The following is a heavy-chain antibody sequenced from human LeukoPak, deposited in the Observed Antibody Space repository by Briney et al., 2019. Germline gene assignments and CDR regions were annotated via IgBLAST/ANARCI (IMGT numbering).Heavy chain of an antibody. D-gene: IGHD2-15*01. CDR3: ARLYCSGGSCYLYAFDI. Sequence: GASVKVSCKASGGTFSSYAISWVRQAPGQGLEWMGGIIPIFGTANYAQKFQGRVTITADESTSTAYMELSSLRSEDTAVYYCARLYCSGGSCYLYAFDIWGQGTMVTVSS. CDR1: GGTFSSYA. J-gene: IGHJ3*02. V-gene: IGHV1-69*13. CDR2: IIPIFGTA.